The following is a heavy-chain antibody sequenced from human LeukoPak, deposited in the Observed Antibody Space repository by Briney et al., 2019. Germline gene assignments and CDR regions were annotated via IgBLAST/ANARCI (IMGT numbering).Heavy chain of an antibody. CDR3: ARAGRGVGATYYFDY. J-gene: IGHJ4*02. CDR2: IIPIFGTA. V-gene: IGHV1-69*13. D-gene: IGHD1-26*01. CDR1: GGTFSSYA. Sequence: SVKVSCKASGGTFSSYAISWVRQAPGQGLEWMGGIIPIFGTANYAQKFQGRVTITADESTSTAYMELSSLRSEDTAVYYCARAGRGVGATYYFDYWGQGTLVTVSS.